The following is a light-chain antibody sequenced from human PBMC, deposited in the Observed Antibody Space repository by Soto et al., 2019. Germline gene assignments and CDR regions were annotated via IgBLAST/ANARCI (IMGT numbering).Light chain of an antibody. Sequence: QSVLTQPACVSGYPGQSITISCTGTSSDVGGYNYVSWYQQHPGKAPKLMIYEVSNRPSGVSNRFSGSKSGNTASLTISGLQAEDEADYYCSSYTSSTTRVFGTGTKVTVL. CDR2: EVS. V-gene: IGLV2-14*01. CDR3: SSYTSSTTRV. CDR1: SSDVGGYNY. J-gene: IGLJ1*01.